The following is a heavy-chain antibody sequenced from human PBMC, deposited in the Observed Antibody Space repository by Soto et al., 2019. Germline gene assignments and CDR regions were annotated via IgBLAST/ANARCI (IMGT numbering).Heavy chain of an antibody. Sequence: SVKVSCKASGCTFTSSAFQWVRQARGQRLEWIGWIAVSSGYTNYAQRFQDRATLTRDMSTATTYMELSRLTSEDTAIYYCAADATAWQQMVPSDYWGQGTLVPVSS. D-gene: IGHD2-8*01. CDR3: AADATAWQQMVPSDY. V-gene: IGHV1-58*01. J-gene: IGHJ4*02. CDR1: GCTFTSSA. CDR2: IAVSSGYT.